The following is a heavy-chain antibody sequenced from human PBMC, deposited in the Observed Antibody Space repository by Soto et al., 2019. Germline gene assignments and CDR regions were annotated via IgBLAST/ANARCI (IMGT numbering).Heavy chain of an antibody. CDR2: IIPILGIA. V-gene: IGHV1-69*04. Sequence: SVKVSCKASGYTFTSYDINWVRQATGQGLEWMGRIIPILGIANYAQKFQGRVTITADKSTSTAYMELSSLRSEDTAVYYCARDLAYGDPNDYWGQGTLVTVSS. J-gene: IGHJ4*02. D-gene: IGHD4-17*01. CDR1: GYTFTSYD. CDR3: ARDLAYGDPNDY.